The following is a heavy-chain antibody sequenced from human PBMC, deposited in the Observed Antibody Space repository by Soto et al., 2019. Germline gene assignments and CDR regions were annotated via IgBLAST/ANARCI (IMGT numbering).Heavy chain of an antibody. CDR2: IYYSGNT. CDR3: ARGVLH. J-gene: IGHJ4*01. CDR1: GDSISSDDSN. Sequence: SETLSLTCTVSGDSISSDDSNWSWIRQPPGKGLEWIGYIYYSGNTYYNPSLKSRVTILVDTSKNQFSLKVSSVTAADTAVYYCARGVLHWGQGTLVTVSS. V-gene: IGHV4-30-4*01.